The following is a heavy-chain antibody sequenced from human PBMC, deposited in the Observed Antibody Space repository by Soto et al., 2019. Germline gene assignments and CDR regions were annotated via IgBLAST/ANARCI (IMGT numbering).Heavy chain of an antibody. D-gene: IGHD6-19*01. J-gene: IGHJ6*02. V-gene: IGHV3-53*01. CDR3: ARESVAGYYYYGMDV. CDR2: IYSGGST. CDR1: GFTVSSNY. Sequence: PVGSLRLSCAASGFTVSSNYMSWVRQAPGKGLEWVSVIYSGGSTYYADSVKGRFTISRDNSKNTLYLQMNSLRAEDTAVYYCARESVAGYYYYGMDVRGQGTTVTVSS.